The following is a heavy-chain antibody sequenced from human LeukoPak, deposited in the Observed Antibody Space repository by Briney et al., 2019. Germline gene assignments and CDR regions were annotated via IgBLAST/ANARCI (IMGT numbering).Heavy chain of an antibody. J-gene: IGHJ4*02. CDR1: GGSISSGDYS. V-gene: IGHV4-30-4*07. D-gene: IGHD6-13*01. CDR2: IYNSGNT. CDR3: ARDRYSSSWFDY. Sequence: SETLSLTCAVSGGSISSGDYSWSWIRQPPGEGLEWIGFIYNSGNTYYNPSLKSRVTLSVGTSKNQFSLKLSSVTAADTAVYYCARDRYSSSWFDYWGQGTLVTVSS.